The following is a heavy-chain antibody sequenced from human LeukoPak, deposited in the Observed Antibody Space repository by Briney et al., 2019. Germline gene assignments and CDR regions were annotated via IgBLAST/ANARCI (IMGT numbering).Heavy chain of an antibody. V-gene: IGHV4-4*07. CDR3: AREGSATARPFVSNDY. CDR1: GGSISTYY. D-gene: IGHD6-6*01. CDR2: IHTSGNS. J-gene: IGHJ4*02. Sequence: SETLSLTCTVSGGSISTYYRSWIQQPAGKGLEWIGRIHTSGNSDYNPSLKSRVTMSVDTSKNQFSLKVRSVTAADTAVYYCAREGSATARPFVSNDYWGQGTLVTVSS.